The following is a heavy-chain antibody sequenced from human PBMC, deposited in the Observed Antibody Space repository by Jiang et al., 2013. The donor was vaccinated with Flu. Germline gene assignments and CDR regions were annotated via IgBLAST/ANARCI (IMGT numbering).Heavy chain of an antibody. CDR1: GGSISSSGYY. CDR2: IDYSAST. J-gene: IGHJ4*02. CDR3: ARQVSSWHENYFDN. Sequence: LLKPSETLSLTCTVSGGSISSSGYYWGWIRQPPGMGLEWIASIDYSASTYNNPSLKSRGTISVDTTKNQFSLRLTSVTAADTAVYYCARQVSSWHENYFDNWGQGTLVTVSS. D-gene: IGHD6-13*01. V-gene: IGHV4-39*01.